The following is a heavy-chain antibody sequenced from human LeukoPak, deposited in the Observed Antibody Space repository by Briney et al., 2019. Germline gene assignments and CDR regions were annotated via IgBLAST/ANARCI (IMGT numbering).Heavy chain of an antibody. CDR3: ARDTSPIAVAGTGQD. V-gene: IGHV1-2*02. CDR2: INPNSGGT. D-gene: IGHD6-19*01. J-gene: IGHJ4*02. Sequence: ASVKVSCKASGYTFTGYYMHWVRHAPGQGLEWMGWINPNSGGTNYAQKFQGRVTMTRDTSISTAYMELSRLRSDDTAVYYGARDTSPIAVAGTGQDWGQGTLVTVSS. CDR1: GYTFTGYY.